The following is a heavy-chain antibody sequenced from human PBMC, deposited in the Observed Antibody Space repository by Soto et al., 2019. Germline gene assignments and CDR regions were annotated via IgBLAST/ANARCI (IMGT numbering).Heavy chain of an antibody. D-gene: IGHD4-17*01. Sequence: QLQLQESGSGLVKPSQTLSLTCAVSGGSISSGGYSWTWIRQPPGKGLEWTGYIYHSGSAYYNPSLKSRVTIXVXRXXNQFSLKLSSVTAADTAVYYCARAHYGDYGYGMDVWGQGTTVTVSS. CDR1: GGSISSGGYS. CDR2: IYHSGSA. V-gene: IGHV4-30-2*01. J-gene: IGHJ6*02. CDR3: ARAHYGDYGYGMDV.